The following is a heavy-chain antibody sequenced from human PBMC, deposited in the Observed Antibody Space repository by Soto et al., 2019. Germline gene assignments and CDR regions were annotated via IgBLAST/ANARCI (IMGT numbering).Heavy chain of an antibody. D-gene: IGHD2-2*01. CDR1: GGSFSGYY. CDR3: ARGVPIVVVPAEEDWFDP. Sequence: SETLSLTFAVYGGSFSGYYWSWIRQPPGEGLEWIGEINHSGSTNYNPSLKSRVTISVDTSKNQFSLKLSSVTAADTAVYYCARGVPIVVVPAEEDWFDPWGQGTLVTVSS. V-gene: IGHV4-34*01. CDR2: INHSGST. J-gene: IGHJ5*02.